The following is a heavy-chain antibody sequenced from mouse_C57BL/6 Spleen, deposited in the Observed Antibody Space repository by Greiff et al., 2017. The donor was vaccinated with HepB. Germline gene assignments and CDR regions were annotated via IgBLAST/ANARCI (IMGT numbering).Heavy chain of an antibody. D-gene: IGHD4-1*01. V-gene: IGHV2-2*01. Sequence: VKLMESGPGLVQPSQSLSITCTVSGFSLTSYGVHWVRQSPGKGLEWLGVIWSGGSTDYNAAFISRLSISKDNSKSQVFFKMNSLQADDTAIYYCARGRGNWDPFDYWGQGTTLTVSS. CDR2: IWSGGST. CDR1: GFSLTSYG. J-gene: IGHJ2*01. CDR3: ARGRGNWDPFDY.